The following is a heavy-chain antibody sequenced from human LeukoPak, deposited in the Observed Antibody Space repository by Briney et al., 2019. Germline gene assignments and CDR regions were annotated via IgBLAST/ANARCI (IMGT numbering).Heavy chain of an antibody. CDR1: GGSFSGYY. D-gene: IGHD6-13*01. J-gene: IGHJ4*02. CDR3: ARAEGYSSS. CDR2: INHSGST. Sequence: SETLSLTCAVYGGSFSGYYWSWIRQPPGKGLEWIGEINHSGSTNYNPSLKSRVTISVDTSKNQFSLKLSSVTAADTAVYYCARAEGYSSSWGQGTLVAVSS. V-gene: IGHV4-34*01.